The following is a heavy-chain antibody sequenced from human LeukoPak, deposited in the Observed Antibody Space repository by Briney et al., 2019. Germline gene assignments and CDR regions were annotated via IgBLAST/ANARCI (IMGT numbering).Heavy chain of an antibody. CDR1: GFIFSDYG. J-gene: IGHJ6*02. Sequence: GGSLRLSCTASGFIFSDYGMGWVRQAPGKGLEWVSSINWNSGTTGYAESVKGRFTISRDNARNTLYLQMNSLRAGDTAFYFCARDPFTGTGSHSGYYYYPMDVWGQGTTVTVSS. CDR2: INWNSGTT. D-gene: IGHD6-19*01. CDR3: ARDPFTGTGSHSGYYYYPMDV. V-gene: IGHV3-20*04.